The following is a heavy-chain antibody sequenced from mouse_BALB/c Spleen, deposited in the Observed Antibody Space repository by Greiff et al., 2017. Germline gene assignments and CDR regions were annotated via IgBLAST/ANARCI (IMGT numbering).Heavy chain of an antibody. V-gene: IGHV1-7*01. CDR2: INPSTGYT. CDR3: ARFHYGSSYSWFAY. CDR1: GYTFTSYW. D-gene: IGHD1-1*01. J-gene: IGHJ3*01. Sequence: VKLVESGAELAKPGASVKMSCKASGYTFTSYWMHWVKQRPGQGLEWIGYINPSTGYTEYNQKFKDKATLTADKSSSTAYMQLSSLTSEDSAVYYCARFHYGSSYSWFAYWGQGTLVTVSA.